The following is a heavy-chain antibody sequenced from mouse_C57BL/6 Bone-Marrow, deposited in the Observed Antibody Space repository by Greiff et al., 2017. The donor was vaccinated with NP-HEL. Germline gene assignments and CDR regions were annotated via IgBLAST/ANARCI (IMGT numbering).Heavy chain of an antibody. CDR1: GYTFTTYP. D-gene: IGHD1-1*01. CDR3: ARRSNFDYAMDY. J-gene: IGHJ4*01. Sequence: VQLKESGAELVKPGASVKMSCKASGYTFTTYPIEWMKQSHGKCLEWIGNFPPYNDDTKYNEKFKGKATLTVEKSSSTVYLDLSRLTSDDSAVYYCARRSNFDYAMDYWGQGTSVTVSS. CDR2: FPPYNDDT. V-gene: IGHV1-47*01.